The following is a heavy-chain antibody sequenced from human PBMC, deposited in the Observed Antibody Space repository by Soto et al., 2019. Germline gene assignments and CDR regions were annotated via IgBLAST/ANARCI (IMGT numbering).Heavy chain of an antibody. CDR2: IRSKANSYAT. Sequence: GGSLRLSCAASGFTFSGSAMHWVRQASGKGLEWVGRIRSKANSYATAYAASVKGRFTISRDDSKNTAYLQMNSLKTEDTAVYYCTRLAAAAGIDYWGQGTLVTVSS. CDR3: TRLAAAAGIDY. J-gene: IGHJ4*02. V-gene: IGHV3-73*01. CDR1: GFTFSGSA. D-gene: IGHD6-13*01.